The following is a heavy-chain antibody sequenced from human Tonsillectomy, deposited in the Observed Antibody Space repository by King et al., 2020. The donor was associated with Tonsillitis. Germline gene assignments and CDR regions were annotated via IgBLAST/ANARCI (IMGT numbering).Heavy chain of an antibody. J-gene: IGHJ3*02. CDR2: IYSGGSST. V-gene: IGHV3-23*03. CDR1: GFTFSSYA. Sequence: VQLVESGGGLVQPGGSLRLHCEASGFTFSSYAMSWVRQAPGKGLEWVSVIYSGGSSTYYADSVKGRFTISRDNSKNTLYLQMNSLRAEDTAVYYCAKDGSYDYVWGSYRPDAFDIWGQGTMVTVSS. D-gene: IGHD3-16*02. CDR3: AKDGSYDYVWGSYRPDAFDI.